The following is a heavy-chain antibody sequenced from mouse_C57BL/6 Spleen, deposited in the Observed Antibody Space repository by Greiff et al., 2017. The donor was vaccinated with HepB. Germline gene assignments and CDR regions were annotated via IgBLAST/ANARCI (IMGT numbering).Heavy chain of an antibody. CDR1: GYTFTSYT. Sequence: LVESGAELARPGASVKMSCKASGYTFTSYTMHWVKQRPGQGLEWIGYINPSSGYTKYNQKFKDQATLTADKSSITAYMQLSSLTSEDSAVYYCASGRRPHYFDYWGQGTTLTVSS. D-gene: IGHD1-2*01. CDR2: INPSSGYT. V-gene: IGHV1-4*01. CDR3: ASGRRPHYFDY. J-gene: IGHJ2*01.